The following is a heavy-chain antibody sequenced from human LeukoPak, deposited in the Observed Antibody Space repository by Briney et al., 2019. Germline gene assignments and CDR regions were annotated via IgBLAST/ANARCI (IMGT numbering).Heavy chain of an antibody. CDR1: GFTFSSYW. J-gene: IGHJ4*02. Sequence: PGGSLRLSCAASGFTFSSYWMSWVRQPPGKGQDWEANIKQDGSEKYYVDSVKSRFTISRDNAKNSLYRQMNSLRAEDTAVYYCAREVEMATNLDYWGQGTLVTVSS. CDR2: IKQDGSEK. D-gene: IGHD5-24*01. CDR3: AREVEMATNLDY. V-gene: IGHV3-7*01.